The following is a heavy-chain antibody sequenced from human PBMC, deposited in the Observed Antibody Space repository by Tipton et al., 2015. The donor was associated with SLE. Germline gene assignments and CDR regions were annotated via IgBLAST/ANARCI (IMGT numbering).Heavy chain of an antibody. V-gene: IGHV4-31*03. D-gene: IGHD3-16*01. CDR1: GDSIISGAYY. CDR2: IFYSGST. Sequence: TLSLTCTVSGDSIISGAYYWSWVRQHPGRGLEWLAYIFYSGSTYYNPSLKRRLNISVDRSNNQFSLKLTSVTAADTAVYYCARVGAASGARYFDPWGQGMLVTISS. CDR3: ARVGAASGARYFDP. J-gene: IGHJ5*02.